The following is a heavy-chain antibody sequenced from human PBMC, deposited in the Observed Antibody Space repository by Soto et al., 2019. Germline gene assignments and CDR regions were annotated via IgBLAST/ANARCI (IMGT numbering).Heavy chain of an antibody. J-gene: IGHJ4*02. CDR1: GFTFSNYG. CDR2: ISGSGGST. V-gene: IGHV3-23*01. D-gene: IGHD6-19*01. CDR3: TKEQDLAVAATEWRGPHPHSIDY. Sequence: GGSLRLSCAASGFTFSNYGMSWVRQAPGKGLEWVSSISGSGGSTYYSDSVKGRFTISRDNSKNTLYLQMNSLRAEDTAVYECTKEQDLAVAATEWRGPHPHSIDYWGQGTLVTVSS.